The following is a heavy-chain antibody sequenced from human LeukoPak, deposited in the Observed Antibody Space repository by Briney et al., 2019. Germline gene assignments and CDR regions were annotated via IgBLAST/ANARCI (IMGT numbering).Heavy chain of an antibody. D-gene: IGHD2-2*01. V-gene: IGHV3-23*01. CDR2: ISASGVIT. Sequence: GGSLRLSCAASGFTFSSHAVTWVRQAPGKGLEWLSRISASGVITYYAGSVKGLFTISRDNSKNTLYLQMNSLRAEDTAVYFCARGAQYCPSSSCLVYWGQGTLATVSS. J-gene: IGHJ4*02. CDR3: ARGAQYCPSSSCLVY. CDR1: GFTFSSHA.